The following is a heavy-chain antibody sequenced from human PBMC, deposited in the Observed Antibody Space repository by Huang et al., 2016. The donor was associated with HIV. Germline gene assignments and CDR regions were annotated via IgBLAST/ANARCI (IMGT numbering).Heavy chain of an antibody. Sequence: EVQLVQSGGGLVKPGGSLRLSCAASGFPFSVYSMNWVRQAPGRGLEWVSAITSSRYYIYNADSVKGRFTVSRDNAKNSLYLQMNSLKAEDTAVYYCARAYHYDSNAIWGLDLWGQGTLVTVSS. CDR2: ITSSRYYI. V-gene: IGHV3-21*02. CDR3: ARAYHYDSNAIWGLDL. J-gene: IGHJ5*02. CDR1: GFPFSVYS. D-gene: IGHD3-22*01.